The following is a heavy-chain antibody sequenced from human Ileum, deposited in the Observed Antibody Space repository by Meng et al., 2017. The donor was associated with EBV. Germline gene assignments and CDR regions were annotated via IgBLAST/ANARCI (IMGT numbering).Heavy chain of an antibody. CDR2: IYYSGST. V-gene: IGHV4-28*01. J-gene: IGHJ4*02. CDR3: ARNVPGTSAYYD. Sequence: QGQRQASGPGLVKPSDTLSLTCAVSGYSISSTNWWGWIRQPPGKGLEWIGYIYYSGSTSYNPSLKSRVTMSVDTSKNQFSLNLNSVTAVDTAVYYCARNVPGTSAYYDWGQGTLVTVSS. CDR1: GYSISSTNW. D-gene: IGHD3-22*01.